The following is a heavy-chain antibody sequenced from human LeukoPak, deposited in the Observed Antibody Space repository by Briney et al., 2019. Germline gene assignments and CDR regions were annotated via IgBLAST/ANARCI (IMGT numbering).Heavy chain of an antibody. CDR3: ARARPYYYGSGSYYQRNWFDP. CDR1: GGSFSGYY. V-gene: IGHV4-34*01. D-gene: IGHD3-10*01. J-gene: IGHJ5*02. Sequence: SETQSLTCAVYGGSFSGYYWSWIRQPPGKGLEWIGEINHSGSTNYNPSLKSRVTISVDTSKNQFSLKLSSVTAADTAVYYCARARPYYYGSGSYYQRNWFDPWGQGTLVTVSS. CDR2: INHSGST.